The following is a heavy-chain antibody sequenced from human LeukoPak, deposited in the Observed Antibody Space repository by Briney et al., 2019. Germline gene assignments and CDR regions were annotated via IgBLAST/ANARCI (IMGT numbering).Heavy chain of an antibody. V-gene: IGHV3-21*01. J-gene: IGHJ4*02. CDR3: VGGDSRDY. D-gene: IGHD3-22*01. CDR2: IGRTSTDK. CDR1: GFTFNTYT. Sequence: GGSLRLSCAASGFTFNTYTMNWVRQAPGKGLEWVSSIGRTSTDKYYADSVRGRFTISRDNAENSLYVQMTSLRAEDTAVYYCVGGDSRDYWGQGTQVTVSS.